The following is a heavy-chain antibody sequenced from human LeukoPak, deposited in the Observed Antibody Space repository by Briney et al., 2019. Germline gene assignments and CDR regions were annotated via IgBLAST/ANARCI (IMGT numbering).Heavy chain of an antibody. CDR3: AKHYCSDASCSVFSFDS. D-gene: IGHD2-2*01. CDR1: GFTFNNYA. CDR2: ICSNCGTA. V-gene: IGHV3-23*01. J-gene: IGHJ4*02. Sequence: GGSLRLSCAASGFTFNNYAMNWVRQAPGKGLEWVSSICSNCGTAYYVDSVKGRFTISRDNSKNTLYLQMNSLRAGDTAVYYCAKHYCSDASCSVFSFDSWGQGTLVTVSS.